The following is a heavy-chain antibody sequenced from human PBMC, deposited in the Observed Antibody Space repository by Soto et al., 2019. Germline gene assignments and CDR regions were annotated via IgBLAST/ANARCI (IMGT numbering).Heavy chain of an antibody. CDR1: GGSISSGGYY. J-gene: IGHJ6*02. V-gene: IGHV4-31*01. CDR2: IYYSGRT. Sequence: QVQLQESGPGLVKPSQTLSLTRTVSGGSISSGGYYWSWIRQHPGKGLEWIGYIYYSGRTYNNPSLKSQVTRTVDTVKNLFSLKLGSVTAADTAVYYCATLTMVRGALWYYYGMDVWGQGTTVTVSS. D-gene: IGHD3-10*01. CDR3: ATLTMVRGALWYYYGMDV.